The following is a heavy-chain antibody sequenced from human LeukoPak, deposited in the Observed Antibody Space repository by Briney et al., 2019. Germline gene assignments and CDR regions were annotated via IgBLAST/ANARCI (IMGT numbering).Heavy chain of an antibody. CDR2: IIPILGTA. V-gene: IGHV1-69*04. CDR1: GGIFNSYA. Sequence: SVNVSCKASGGIFNSYAISWVRQAPGQGLEWMGRIIPILGTATYAQKFESRVTIAANKSASTAYMDLGSLRSEDTAVYYCARDLPPYYFDYWGQGTLVTVSS. J-gene: IGHJ4*02. CDR3: ARDLPPYYFDY.